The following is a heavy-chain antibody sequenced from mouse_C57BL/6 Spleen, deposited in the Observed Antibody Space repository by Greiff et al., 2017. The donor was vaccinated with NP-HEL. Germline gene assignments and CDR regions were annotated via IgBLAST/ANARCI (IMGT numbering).Heavy chain of an antibody. CDR1: GYSFTGYY. J-gene: IGHJ3*01. CDR3: ARDDI. Sequence: VQLQQSGPELVKPGASVKISCKASGYSFTGYYMNWVKQSPEKSLEWIGEINPSTGGTTYNQKFKAKATLTVDKSSSTAYMQLKSLTSEDSAVYYCARDDIWGQGTLVTVSA. D-gene: IGHD1-3*01. CDR2: INPSTGGT. V-gene: IGHV1-42*01.